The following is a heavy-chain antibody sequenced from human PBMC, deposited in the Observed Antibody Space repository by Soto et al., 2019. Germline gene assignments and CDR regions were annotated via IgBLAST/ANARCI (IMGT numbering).Heavy chain of an antibody. CDR2: FYYSGSP. CDR1: GDSIRSSSHY. D-gene: IGHD2-2*01. J-gene: IGHJ6*02. V-gene: IGHV4-39*02. CDR3: ARDFSISTSCMRPVCYYYYGMDV. Sequence: SETLSLTCTVSGDSIRSSSHYWAWNRQPPGKGLEWIGGFYYSGSPYYNPSLKSRVTMSVDTSKNQFSLNLNSVTAEDTAVYYCARDFSISTSCMRPVCYYYYGMDVWGQGTTVTVSS.